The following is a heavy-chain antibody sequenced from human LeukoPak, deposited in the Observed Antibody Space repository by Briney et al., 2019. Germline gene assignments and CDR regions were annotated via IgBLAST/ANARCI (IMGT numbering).Heavy chain of an antibody. CDR2: MNPNSGNT. V-gene: IGHV1-8*03. D-gene: IGHD6-13*01. J-gene: IGHJ5*02. CDR1: GYTFTSYD. CDR3: ARGRYSSSWYEVGDWFDP. Sequence: GASVKVSCKASGYTFTSYDINWVRQATGQGLEWMGWMNPNSGNTGYAQKFQGRVTITRNTSISTAYMELSSLRSEDTAVYYCARGRYSSSWYEVGDWFDPWGQGTLVTVSS.